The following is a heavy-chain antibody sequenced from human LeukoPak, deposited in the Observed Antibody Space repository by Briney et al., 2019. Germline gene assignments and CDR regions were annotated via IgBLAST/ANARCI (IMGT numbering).Heavy chain of an antibody. D-gene: IGHD5-12*01. CDR1: GFTVSSNY. J-gene: IGHJ3*02. CDR2: INTDESNT. CDR3: ARGSKWQYANDI. Sequence: GGSLRLSCAASGFTVSSNYMSWVRQAPGKGLEWVSRINTDESNTNYADSVKGRFTISRDNAKNTLYLQMNSLRAEDTAVYYCARGSKWQYANDIWGQGTMVTVSS. V-gene: IGHV3-74*01.